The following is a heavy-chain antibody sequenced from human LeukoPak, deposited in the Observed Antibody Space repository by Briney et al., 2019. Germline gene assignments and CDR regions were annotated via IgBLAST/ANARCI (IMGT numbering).Heavy chain of an antibody. Sequence: ASVKVSCKASGYTFTGYYMHWVRQAPGQGLEWMGWINPNSGGTNYAQKFQGRVTMTRDTSISTAYMELSRLRSDDTAVYYCARDLAAAGPLYYYYYYMDVWGKGTTVTVSS. J-gene: IGHJ6*03. D-gene: IGHD6-13*01. V-gene: IGHV1-2*02. CDR3: ARDLAAAGPLYYYYYYMDV. CDR1: GYTFTGYY. CDR2: INPNSGGT.